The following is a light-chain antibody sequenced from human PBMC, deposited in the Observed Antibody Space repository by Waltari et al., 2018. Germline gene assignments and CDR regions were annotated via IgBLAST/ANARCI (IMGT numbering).Light chain of an antibody. J-gene: IGKJ5*01. CDR3: QRRTNWVTT. Sequence: EIESTQSPAHLSLSPGETANLSCRANESVSSYLAWYQQKSGQAPRLLIYEASNRAAGIPARFSGSGYGTDFTLTISRLEPEYCAIYCCQRRTNWVTTFGQGTRRDI. CDR1: ESVSSY. V-gene: IGKV3-11*01. CDR2: EAS.